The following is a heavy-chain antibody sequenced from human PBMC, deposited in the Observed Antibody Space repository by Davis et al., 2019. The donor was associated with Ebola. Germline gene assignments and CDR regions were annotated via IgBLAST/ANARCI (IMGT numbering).Heavy chain of an antibody. Sequence: PGGSLRLSCAASGFTFDIYAVTWVRQAPGKGLEWVSGLIGVNGNTYYADSVKGRFTISRDNSKNTLYLQMNSLRAEDTAVYYCAKVERGLWGQGTLVTVSS. J-gene: IGHJ4*02. CDR2: LIGVNGNT. CDR3: AKVERGL. V-gene: IGHV3-23*01. CDR1: GFTFDIYA. D-gene: IGHD3-10*01.